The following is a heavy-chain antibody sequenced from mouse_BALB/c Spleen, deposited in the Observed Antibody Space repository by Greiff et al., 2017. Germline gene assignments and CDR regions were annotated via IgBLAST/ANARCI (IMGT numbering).Heavy chain of an antibody. Sequence: QVQLKQSGPELVKPGASVKMSCKASGYTFTDYVISWVKQRTGQGLEWIGEIYPGSGSTYYNEKFKGKATLTADKSSNTAYMQLSSLTSEDSAVYFCARSGGLRSLFAYWGQGTLVTVSA. V-gene: IGHV1-77*01. CDR3: ARSGGLRSLFAY. CDR1: GYTFTDYV. D-gene: IGHD2-4*01. J-gene: IGHJ3*01. CDR2: IYPGSGST.